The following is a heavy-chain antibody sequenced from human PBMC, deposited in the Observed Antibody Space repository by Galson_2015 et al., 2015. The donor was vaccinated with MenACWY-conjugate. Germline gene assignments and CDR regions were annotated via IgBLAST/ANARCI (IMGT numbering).Heavy chain of an antibody. D-gene: IGHD3-22*01. Sequence: LRLSCAASGFTFSFHWMSWVRQAPGKGLEWVANIKQDGSEKYYVDSVKGRFIISRDNTKNSLYLQMNSLRGEDTAVYYCARNLAGQSGGYRWFVSWGQGTLVTVSS. CDR3: ARNLAGQSGGYRWFVS. V-gene: IGHV3-7*03. CDR1: GFTFSFHW. CDR2: IKQDGSEK. J-gene: IGHJ5*01.